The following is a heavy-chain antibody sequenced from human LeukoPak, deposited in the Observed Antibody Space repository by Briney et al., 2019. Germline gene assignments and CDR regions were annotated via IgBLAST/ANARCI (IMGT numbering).Heavy chain of an antibody. CDR2: IYSGGST. CDR1: GFTVSSNY. Sequence: HPGGSLRLSRTASGFTVSSNYMSWVRQAPGKGLEWVSVIYSGGSTYYADSVKGRFTISRDNSKNTLYLQMNSLKPEDTAVYYCARDDGFSDWGQGTLVTVSS. CDR3: ARDDGFSD. V-gene: IGHV3-66*02. J-gene: IGHJ4*02. D-gene: IGHD1-1*01.